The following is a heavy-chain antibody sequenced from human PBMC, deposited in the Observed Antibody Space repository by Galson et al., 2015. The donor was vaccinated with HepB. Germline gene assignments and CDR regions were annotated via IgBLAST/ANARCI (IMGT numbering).Heavy chain of an antibody. J-gene: IGHJ4*02. V-gene: IGHV3-30-3*01. D-gene: IGHD6-19*01. CDR2: ISYDGGDK. Sequence: SLRLSCAASGFVFNNFAMHWVRQAPGKGPEWVAAISYDGGDKYFADSVKGRFTISRDNSKNTLYLQMDTLRPKDTAVYYCARAPDSGWMDYFDYWGQGTLVTVSS. CDR3: ARAPDSGWMDYFDY. CDR1: GFVFNNFA.